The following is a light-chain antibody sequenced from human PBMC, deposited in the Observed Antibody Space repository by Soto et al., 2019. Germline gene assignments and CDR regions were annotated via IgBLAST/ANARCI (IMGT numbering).Light chain of an antibody. CDR3: QQYYNWPLT. CDR2: RAF. Sequence: EIVMTQSPATLSLSPGERATLSCRASLSVSSDLAWYRQKPGQAPRLLIYRAFTRATGIPARFSGSGFGTDFTLTISSLQSEDFAVYYCQQYYNWPLTFGGGTKVEIK. J-gene: IGKJ4*01. V-gene: IGKV3-15*01. CDR1: LSVSSD.